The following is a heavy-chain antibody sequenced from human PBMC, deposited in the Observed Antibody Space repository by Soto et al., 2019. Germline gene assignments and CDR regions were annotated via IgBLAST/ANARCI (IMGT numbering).Heavy chain of an antibody. CDR2: ISGSGGST. CDR3: AKDPTATVTTGEAVYRQMGGDY. V-gene: IGHV3-23*01. CDR1: GFTFSSYA. D-gene: IGHD4-17*01. Sequence: GGSLRLSCAASGFTFSSYAMSWVRQAPGKGLEWVSAISGSGGSTYYADSVKGRFTISRDNSKNTLYLQMNSLRAEDTAVYYCAKDPTATVTTGEAVYRQMGGDYWGQGTLVTVSS. J-gene: IGHJ4*02.